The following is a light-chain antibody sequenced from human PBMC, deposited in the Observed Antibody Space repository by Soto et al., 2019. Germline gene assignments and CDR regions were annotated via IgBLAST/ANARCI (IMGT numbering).Light chain of an antibody. J-gene: IGKJ1*01. Sequence: ETVMTQSPGTLSVSLGERATLSCRASQSVSIHLAWYQQKPGQAPRLLIYDTSTRATGIPARFSGSGSGTDFTLTISSLEPEDFAVYYCQQRSNWPPWTFGQGTKVDIK. CDR2: DTS. CDR3: QQRSNWPPWT. CDR1: QSVSIH. V-gene: IGKV3-11*01.